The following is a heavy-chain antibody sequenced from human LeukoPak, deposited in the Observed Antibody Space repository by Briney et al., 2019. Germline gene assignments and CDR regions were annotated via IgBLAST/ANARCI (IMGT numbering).Heavy chain of an antibody. V-gene: IGHV3-23*01. CDR2: VSAGGGDT. Sequence: PGGSLRLSCAASGLTFSTFPMTWVREAPGKGLEWVSAVSAGGGDTYYADSVKGRFTISRDNSKNTLYLQMNSLRADDTAVYYCAKDRGYWGQGILVTVSS. J-gene: IGHJ4*02. CDR1: GLTFSTFP. CDR3: AKDRGY.